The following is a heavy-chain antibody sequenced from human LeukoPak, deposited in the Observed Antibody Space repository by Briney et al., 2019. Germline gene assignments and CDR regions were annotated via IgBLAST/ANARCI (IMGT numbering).Heavy chain of an antibody. CDR2: IKEDGSDI. J-gene: IGHJ2*01. Sequence: GGSLRLSCVASGFTFGKNWMSWVRQAPGKGLEWVADIKEDGSDIYSVDSVKGRFTISRDNAKNSLYLQMNSLRAEDTAVYYCARDTYRFFDLWGRGTLVTVSS. V-gene: IGHV3-7*01. CDR3: ARDTYRFFDL. CDR1: GFTFGKNW.